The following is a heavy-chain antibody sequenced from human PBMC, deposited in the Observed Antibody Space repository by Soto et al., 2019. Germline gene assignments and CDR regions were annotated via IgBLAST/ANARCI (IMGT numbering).Heavy chain of an antibody. D-gene: IGHD3-22*01. Sequence: QVQLQESGPGLVKPSETLSLTCTVSGGSVSTYYWSWIRQPPGKGLEWIAYIYYSGSTSYNPSLKSRVTTSLDTSKNQFSLKLSSVTAADTDVYYCARTYDDSGPNSGGYGFDIWGPGTMVTVSS. J-gene: IGHJ3*02. CDR1: GGSVSTYY. CDR3: ARTYDDSGPNSGGYGFDI. CDR2: IYYSGST. V-gene: IGHV4-59*02.